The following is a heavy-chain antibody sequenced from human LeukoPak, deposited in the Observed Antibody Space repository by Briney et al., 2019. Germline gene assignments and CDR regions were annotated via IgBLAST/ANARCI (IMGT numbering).Heavy chain of an antibody. J-gene: IGHJ5*02. D-gene: IGHD2-2*01. CDR1: GYTFTSYG. Sequence: ASVKVSCKASGYTFTSYGISWVRQAPGQGLEWMGWISAYNGNTNYAQKLQGRVTMTTDTSTSTAYMGLRSLRSDDTAVYYCARDLGYCSSTSCYSPENWFDPWGQGTLVTVSS. CDR2: ISAYNGNT. V-gene: IGHV1-18*01. CDR3: ARDLGYCSSTSCYSPENWFDP.